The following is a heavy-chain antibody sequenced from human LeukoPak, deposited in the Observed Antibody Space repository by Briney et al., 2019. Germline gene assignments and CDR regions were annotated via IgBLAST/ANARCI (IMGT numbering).Heavy chain of an antibody. V-gene: IGHV1-46*01. J-gene: IGHJ3*01. D-gene: IGHD3-10*01. CDR3: ARASPLLHDSFDV. Sequence: GSGNVSCEASGYTSTAYYMHSGPQSPGQGLQWMGIINPSGGFTSSAQKFQGRVTMTSDTSTSTVYMEVSRLTSEDTAVYYCARASPLLHDSFDVWGQGTRVTVSS. CDR2: INPSGGFT. CDR1: GYTSTAYY.